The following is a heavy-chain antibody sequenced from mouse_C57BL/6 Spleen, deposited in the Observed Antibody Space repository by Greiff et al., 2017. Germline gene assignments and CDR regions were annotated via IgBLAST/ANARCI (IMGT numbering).Heavy chain of an antibody. J-gene: IGHJ2*01. V-gene: IGHV1-5*01. CDR1: GYTFTSYW. CDR3: TRGVYYDYDEDYFDY. D-gene: IGHD2-4*01. Sequence: VQLQQSGTVLARPGASVKMSCKTSGYTFTSYWMHWVKQRPGQGLEWIGAIYPGNSDTSYNQKFKGKAKLTAVTSASTAYMELSSLTNEDSAVYYCTRGVYYDYDEDYFDYWGQGTTLTVSS. CDR2: IYPGNSDT.